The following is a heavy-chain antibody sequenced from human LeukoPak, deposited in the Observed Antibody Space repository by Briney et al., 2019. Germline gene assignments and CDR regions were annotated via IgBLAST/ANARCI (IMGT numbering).Heavy chain of an antibody. D-gene: IGHD3-22*01. CDR1: GGSISSGSYY. Sequence: SQTLSLTCTVSGGSISSGSYYWSWIRQPAGKGLEWIGRIYTSGSTNYNPSLKSRVTISVDTSKNQFSLKLSSVTAADTAVYYCASFLGNTYYYDSSGYYSFDYWGQGTLVTVSS. CDR2: IYTSGST. CDR3: ASFLGNTYYYDSSGYYSFDY. V-gene: IGHV4-61*02. J-gene: IGHJ4*02.